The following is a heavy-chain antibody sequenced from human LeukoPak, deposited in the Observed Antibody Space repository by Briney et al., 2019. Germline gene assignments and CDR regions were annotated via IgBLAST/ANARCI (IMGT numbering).Heavy chain of an antibody. D-gene: IGHD4-17*01. V-gene: IGHV3-15*04. Sequence: GESLKISCAVSGFIFNNAWMSRVRQAPGKGLEWIGRIEDIGNGGTADYAAPVKGRFTISRDDSKDTLYLQMSSLKTEDAAVYYCTTDNNYGDYGLDYWGQGTLVTVSS. CDR1: GFIFNNAW. CDR2: IEDIGNGGTA. J-gene: IGHJ4*02. CDR3: TTDNNYGDYGLDY.